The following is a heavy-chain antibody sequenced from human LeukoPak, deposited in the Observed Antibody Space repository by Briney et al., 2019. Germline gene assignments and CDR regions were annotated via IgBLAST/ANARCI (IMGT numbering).Heavy chain of an antibody. Sequence: SETLSLTRAVSGGSLSGYYWSWIRQPPRKGLEWIGEINHSGSTNYNPSLKSRVTISVDTSKNQFSLKLSSVTAADTAVYYCAREVYYYGSGSHYYYYYGMDVWGQGTTVTVSS. J-gene: IGHJ6*02. CDR3: AREVYYYGSGSHYYYYYGMDV. CDR2: INHSGST. CDR1: GGSLSGYY. D-gene: IGHD3-10*01. V-gene: IGHV4-34*01.